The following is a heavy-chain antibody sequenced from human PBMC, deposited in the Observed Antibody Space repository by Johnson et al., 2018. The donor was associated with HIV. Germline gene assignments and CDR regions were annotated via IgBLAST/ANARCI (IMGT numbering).Heavy chain of an antibody. Sequence: VQLVESGGGLVQPGRSLRLSCAASGFTFDDYAMDWVRQAPGKGMKWVSGVSGNSGRIGDADAVKGRFPISRDNAKNSLYLQMNSLRAEDTALYFCARGNLGAFDIWGQGTMVTVSS. J-gene: IGHJ3*02. CDR2: VSGNSGRI. CDR3: ARGNLGAFDI. CDR1: GFTFDDYA. V-gene: IGHV3-9*01. D-gene: IGHD3-16*01.